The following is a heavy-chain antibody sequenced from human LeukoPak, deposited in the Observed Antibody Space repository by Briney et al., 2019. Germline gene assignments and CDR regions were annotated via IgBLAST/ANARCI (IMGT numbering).Heavy chain of an antibody. CDR2: IWYDGSNK. CDR3: AKVASGNWGPFDY. D-gene: IGHD7-27*01. J-gene: IGHJ4*02. Sequence: GGSLRLSCAASGFTFSSYGMHWVRQAPGKGLEWVAVIWYDGSNKCYAASVKGRFTISRDNSKNTLLLQMNSLRAEDTAVYYCAKVASGNWGPFDYWGQGTLVTVSS. CDR1: GFTFSSYG. V-gene: IGHV3-33*06.